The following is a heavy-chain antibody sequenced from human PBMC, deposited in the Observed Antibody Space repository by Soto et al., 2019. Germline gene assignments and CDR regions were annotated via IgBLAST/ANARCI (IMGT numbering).Heavy chain of an antibody. V-gene: IGHV4-59*08. CDR3: ARRPGFGHAFDI. D-gene: IGHD3-10*01. CDR1: GGSISSYY. J-gene: IGHJ3*02. CDR2: IYDSGIT. Sequence: SETLSLTCTVSGGSISSYYWNWVRQPPGKGLEWFGYIYDSGITNYSPSLKSRVTISVVMSKNQFSLKLSSVTAADTAVYYCARRPGFGHAFDIWDQGTMVTVSS.